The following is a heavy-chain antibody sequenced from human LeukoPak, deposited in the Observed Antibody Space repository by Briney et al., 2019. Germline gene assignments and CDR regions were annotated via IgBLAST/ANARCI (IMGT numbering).Heavy chain of an antibody. CDR1: GSTFTGYY. J-gene: IGHJ4*02. D-gene: IGHD3-10*01. Sequence: GASVKVSCKASGSTFTGYYMHWVRQAPGQGLEWMGWINPNSGGTNYAQKFQGRVTMTRDTSISTAYMELSRLRSDDTAVYYCVPFGELSPPFDYWGQGTLVTVSS. V-gene: IGHV1-2*02. CDR2: INPNSGGT. CDR3: VPFGELSPPFDY.